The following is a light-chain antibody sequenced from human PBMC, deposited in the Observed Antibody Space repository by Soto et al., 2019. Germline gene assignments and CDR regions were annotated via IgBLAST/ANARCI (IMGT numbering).Light chain of an antibody. CDR2: EVS. J-gene: IGLJ2*01. V-gene: IGLV2-8*01. CDR1: SSDVGGYKY. Sequence: QSALTQPPSASGSPGQSVTISCTGTSSDVGGYKYVSWYQQHPGKAPKLMIFEVSKRPSGVPDRFSGSKSGNTASLTVSGLQDEDDADYYCSSSGASNIAVFGGGTKLTVL. CDR3: SSSGASNIAV.